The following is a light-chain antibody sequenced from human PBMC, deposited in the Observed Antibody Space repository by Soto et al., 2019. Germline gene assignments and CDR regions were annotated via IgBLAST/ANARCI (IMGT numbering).Light chain of an antibody. CDR1: SSDFGSDKY. Sequence: QSALTQPASVSGSPGQSITVSCTGTSSDFGSDKYVSWYQQQPGKGPNLLIYGVNTRPSGISNRFSGSKSGNTASLTISGLQAEDEAEYFCGSYTTSKIWVFGGGTKLTVL. J-gene: IGLJ3*02. CDR3: GSYTTSKIWV. V-gene: IGLV2-14*01. CDR2: GVN.